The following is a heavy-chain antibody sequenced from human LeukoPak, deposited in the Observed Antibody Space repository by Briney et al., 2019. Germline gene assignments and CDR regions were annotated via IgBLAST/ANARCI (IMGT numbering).Heavy chain of an antibody. V-gene: IGHV1-46*01. Sequence: ASVKVSCKASGYTFTSYYMHWVRQAPGQGLEWMGIINPSGGSTSYAQKFQGRVTMTRDMSTSTVYMELSSLRSEDTAVYYCATDRRSRILSDWGQGTLVTVSS. CDR3: ATDRRSRILSD. D-gene: IGHD5-18*01. CDR2: INPSGGST. J-gene: IGHJ4*02. CDR1: GYTFTSYY.